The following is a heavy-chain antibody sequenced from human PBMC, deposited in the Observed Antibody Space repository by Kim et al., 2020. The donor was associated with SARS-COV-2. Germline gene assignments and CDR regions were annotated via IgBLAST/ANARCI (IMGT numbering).Heavy chain of an antibody. CDR3: ARAGIYRGTSMDV. Sequence: YADSVKRRITIPRDNSKNTLYLQMNSLRAEDTAVYYCARAGIYRGTSMDVWGQGTTVTVSS. D-gene: IGHD3-10*01. V-gene: IGHV3-53*01. J-gene: IGHJ6*02.